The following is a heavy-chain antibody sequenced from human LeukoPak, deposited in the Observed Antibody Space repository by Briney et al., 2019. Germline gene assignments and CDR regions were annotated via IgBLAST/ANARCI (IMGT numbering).Heavy chain of an antibody. D-gene: IGHD3-22*01. J-gene: IGHJ4*02. V-gene: IGHV3-23*01. CDR1: GFTFSSYA. CDR2: ISGSGGST. Sequence: GGSLRLSCAASGFTFSSYAMSWVRQAPGKGLEWVSAISGSGGSTYYADSVKGRFTISRDNSKNTLYLQMNSLRAEDTAVYYCAKDDYYYYDSSGHLDYWGQGTLVTVSS. CDR3: AKDDYYYYDSSGHLDY.